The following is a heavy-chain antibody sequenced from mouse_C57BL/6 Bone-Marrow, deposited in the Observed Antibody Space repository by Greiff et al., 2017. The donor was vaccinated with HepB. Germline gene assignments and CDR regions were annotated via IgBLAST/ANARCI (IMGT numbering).Heavy chain of an antibody. CDR1: GFNIKDDY. CDR2: IDPENGDT. Sequence: EVQLKQSGAELVRPGASVKLSCTASGFNIKDDYMHWVKQRPEQGLEWIGWIDPENGDTEYASKFQGKATITADTSSNTAYLQLSSLTSEDTAVYYCTTLYYYGSSGFAYWGQGTLVTVSA. CDR3: TTLYYYGSSGFAY. D-gene: IGHD1-1*01. J-gene: IGHJ3*01. V-gene: IGHV14-4*01.